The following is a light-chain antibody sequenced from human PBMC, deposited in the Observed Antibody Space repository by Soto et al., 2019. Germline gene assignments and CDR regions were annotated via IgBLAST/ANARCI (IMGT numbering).Light chain of an antibody. J-gene: IGLJ3*02. CDR2: STN. Sequence: QTVVTQEPSFSVSPGGTVTLTCGLSSGSVSTTSYPSWHQQTPGQPPRTLIYSTNIRSSGVPDRFSGSILGNKAALTITGAQADDECDYYCVLYMGSGSWVFGGGTKLTVL. CDR3: VLYMGSGSWV. V-gene: IGLV8-61*01. CDR1: SGSVSTTSY.